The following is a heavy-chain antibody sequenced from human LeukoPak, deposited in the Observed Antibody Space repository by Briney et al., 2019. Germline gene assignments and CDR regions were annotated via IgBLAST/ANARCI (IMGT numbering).Heavy chain of an antibody. V-gene: IGHV3-9*01. CDR1: GFTFDDYA. J-gene: IGHJ4*02. CDR2: ISWNSGSI. D-gene: IGHD1-26*01. Sequence: PGGSLRLSCAASGFTFDDYAMHWVRQAPAKGLEWVSGISWNSGSIGYADSVKGRFTISRDNAKNSLYLQMNSLRAEDTALYYCAKDRNSGSYTFFDYWGQGTLVTVSS. CDR3: AKDRNSGSYTFFDY.